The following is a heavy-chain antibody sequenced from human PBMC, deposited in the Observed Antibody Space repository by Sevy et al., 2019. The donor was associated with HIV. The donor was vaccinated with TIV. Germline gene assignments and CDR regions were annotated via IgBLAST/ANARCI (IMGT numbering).Heavy chain of an antibody. D-gene: IGHD2-15*01. Sequence: ASAKVSCKASGGTFSSYAISWVRQAPGQGLEWMGGIIPIFGTANYARKFQGRVTITADESTSTAYMELSSLRSEDTAGYYCARDNPNRSWWSWSADKGTPYGMDVWGQGTTVTVSS. CDR3: ARDNPNRSWWSWSADKGTPYGMDV. CDR2: IIPIFGTA. V-gene: IGHV1-69*13. CDR1: GGTFSSYA. J-gene: IGHJ6*02.